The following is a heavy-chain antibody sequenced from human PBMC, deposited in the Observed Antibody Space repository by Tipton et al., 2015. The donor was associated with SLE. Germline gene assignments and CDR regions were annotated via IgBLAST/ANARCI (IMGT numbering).Heavy chain of an antibody. V-gene: IGHV4-59*02. D-gene: IGHD3-3*01. CDR3: ARDPFGSGYYPH. Sequence: GLVKPSETLSLTCSVSGGSVINYYWGWIRQPPGKGLEWIGYIYYTGSTSSNPSLKSRVTMSMDTSKNQFSLRLSSVTAADTAVYYCARDPFGSGYYPHWGQGTLVTVSS. J-gene: IGHJ4*02. CDR2: IYYTGST. CDR1: GGSVINYY.